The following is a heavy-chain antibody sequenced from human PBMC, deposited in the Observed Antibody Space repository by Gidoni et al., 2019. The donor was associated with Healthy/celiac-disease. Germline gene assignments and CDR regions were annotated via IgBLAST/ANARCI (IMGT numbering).Heavy chain of an antibody. V-gene: IGHV3-15*01. D-gene: IGHD3-16*02. CDR2: IKSKTDGGTT. CDR1: GFTFSNAW. CDR3: TTEMNDLSYDYIWGSYRYKSADY. J-gene: IGHJ4*02. Sequence: EVQLVESGGGLVKPGGSLRLSCAASGFTFSNAWMSWFRQAPGKGLEWVGRIKSKTDGGTTDYAAPVKGRFTISRDDSKNTLYLQMNSLKTEDTAVYYCTTEMNDLSYDYIWGSYRYKSADYWGQGTLVTVSS.